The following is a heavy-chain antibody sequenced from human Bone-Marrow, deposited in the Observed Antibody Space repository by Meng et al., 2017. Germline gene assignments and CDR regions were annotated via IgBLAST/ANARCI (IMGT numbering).Heavy chain of an antibody. CDR3: ARGVGTTGLGHYYSDY. D-gene: IGHD1-14*01. CDR2: ISGSSAYI. CDR1: GFTFSSYS. J-gene: IGHJ4*02. V-gene: IGHV3-21*01. Sequence: GGSLRLSCAASGFTFSSYSMNWVRQAPGKGLEWVSSISGSSAYIWSADSVKGRFTISRDNAKSSLYLQMDSLRAEDTAVYYCARGVGTTGLGHYYSDYWGQGTLVTVSS.